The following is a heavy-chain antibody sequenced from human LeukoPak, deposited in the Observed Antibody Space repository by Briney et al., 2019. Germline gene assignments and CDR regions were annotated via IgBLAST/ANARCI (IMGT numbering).Heavy chain of an antibody. V-gene: IGHV4-34*01. J-gene: IGHJ4*02. CDR1: GGSFSGYN. Sequence: SETLSLTCAVYGGSFSGYNWSWIRQPPGKGLEWIGEINHSGSGSTNYNPSLKSRVTISVDTSKNQFSLKLSSVTAADTAVYYCARAGRLPIDYWGQGTLVTVSS. CDR3: ARAGRLPIDY. D-gene: IGHD4-11*01. CDR2: INHSGSGST.